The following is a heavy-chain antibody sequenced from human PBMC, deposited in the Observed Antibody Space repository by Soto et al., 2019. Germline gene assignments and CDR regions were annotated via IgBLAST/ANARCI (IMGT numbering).Heavy chain of an antibody. V-gene: IGHV1-24*01. D-gene: IGHD5-12*01. CDR2: FDPEDGET. CDR1: GYTRTELS. J-gene: IGHJ4*02. CDR3: ATDPLVSGYDFAIDY. Sequence: ASVKVSCKVSGYTRTELSMHWVLQAPGKGLEWMGGFDPEDGETIYAQKFQGRVTMTEDTSTDTAYMELSSLRSEDTAVYYCATDPLVSGYDFAIDYWGQGTLVTVSS.